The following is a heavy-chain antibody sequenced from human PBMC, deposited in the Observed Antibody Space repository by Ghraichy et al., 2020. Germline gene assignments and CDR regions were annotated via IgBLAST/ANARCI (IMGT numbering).Heavy chain of an antibody. CDR1: GYTFSSYY. Sequence: ASVKVSCKASGYTFSSYYMHWGRQAPGQGLEWMGIINPSGGSTSYAEKFQGRVTITRDTSTSTVYMEVSSLRSEDTAVYYCAREYETALDYWGQGNLVTGTS. CDR2: INPSGGST. CDR3: AREYETALDY. J-gene: IGHJ4*02. V-gene: IGHV1-46*01. D-gene: IGHD5-18*01.